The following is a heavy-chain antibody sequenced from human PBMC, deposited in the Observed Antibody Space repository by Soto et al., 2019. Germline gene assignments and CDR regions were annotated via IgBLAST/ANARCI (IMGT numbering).Heavy chain of an antibody. V-gene: IGHV3-30*18. Sequence: QVQLVESGGGVVQPGRSLRLSCAASGFTFSSYGMHWVRQAPGKGLEWVAVISYDGSNKYYADSVKGRFTISRDNSKNTLYLQMNSLRAEDTAVYYCAKSGGSHDYGSYYFDYWGQGTLVTVSS. D-gene: IGHD4-17*01. CDR2: ISYDGSNK. CDR1: GFTFSSYG. J-gene: IGHJ4*02. CDR3: AKSGGSHDYGSYYFDY.